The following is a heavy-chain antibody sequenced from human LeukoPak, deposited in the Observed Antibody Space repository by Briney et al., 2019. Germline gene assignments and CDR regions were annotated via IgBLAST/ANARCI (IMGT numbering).Heavy chain of an antibody. D-gene: IGHD4-17*01. CDR3: ARLERTTMTTYFFDY. CDR2: IDYSGNT. CDR1: GVSISGGDYY. V-gene: IGHV4-39*02. Sequence: SQTLSLTCTVSGVSISGGDYYWGWIRQPPGKGLEWIGIIDYSGNTYYNSSLKSRVTISVDTSKSHFSLKVSSVTAADTAVFYCARLERTTMTTYFFDYWGQGTLVTVSS. J-gene: IGHJ4*02.